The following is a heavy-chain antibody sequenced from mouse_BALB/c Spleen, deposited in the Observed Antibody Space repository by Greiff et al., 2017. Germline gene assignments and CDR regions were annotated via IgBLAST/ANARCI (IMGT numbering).Heavy chain of an antibody. J-gene: IGHJ3*01. V-gene: IGHV3-8*02. CDR3: ARGARYATTDWFAY. Sequence: EVKLVESGPSLVKPSQTLSLTCSVTGDSITSGYWNWIRKFPGKKLEYMGYISYSGSTYYNPSLKSRISITRDTSKNQYYLQLNSVTTEDTATYYCARGARYATTDWFAYWGQGTLVTVSA. CDR1: GDSITSGY. CDR2: ISYSGST. D-gene: IGHD2-14*01.